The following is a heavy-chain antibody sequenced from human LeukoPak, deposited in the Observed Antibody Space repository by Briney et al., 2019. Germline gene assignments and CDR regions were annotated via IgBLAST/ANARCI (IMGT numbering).Heavy chain of an antibody. CDR3: ARLTTDYVWGSYRSGDDAFDI. J-gene: IGHJ3*02. CDR1: GGSISSSSYY. Sequence: SETLSLTCTVSGGSISSSSYYWGRIRQPPRKGLEWIGSIYYSASTYYNPSLKSRVTISVDTSKNQFSLKLSSVTAADTAVYYCARLTTDYVWGSYRSGDDAFDIWGQGTMVTVSS. D-gene: IGHD3-16*02. CDR2: IYYSAST. V-gene: IGHV4-39*01.